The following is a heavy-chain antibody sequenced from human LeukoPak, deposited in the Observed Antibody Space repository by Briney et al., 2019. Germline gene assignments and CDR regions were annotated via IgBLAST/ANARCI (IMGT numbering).Heavy chain of an antibody. J-gene: IGHJ4*02. CDR3: ARSPKFWSGYMYYFDY. V-gene: IGHV4-59*08. CDR2: IYYSGST. CDR1: GGSISSYY. Sequence: SETLSLTCTVSGGSISSYYWSWIRQPPGEGLEWIGYIYYSGSTNYNPSLKSRVTISVDTSKNQFSLKLSSVTAADTAVYYRARSPKFWSGYMYYFDYWGQGTLVTVSS. D-gene: IGHD3-3*01.